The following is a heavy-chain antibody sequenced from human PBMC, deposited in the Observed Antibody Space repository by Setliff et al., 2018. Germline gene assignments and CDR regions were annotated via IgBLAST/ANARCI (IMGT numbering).Heavy chain of an antibody. D-gene: IGHD2-21*01. CDR2: VHPDGST. J-gene: IGHJ4*02. V-gene: IGHV4-4*07. Sequence: PSETLSLTCTVSGGSLSADYYWSWIRQPAGKGLEWIGHVHPDGSTNYNPSLYSRLIISVDTSKNQFSLKLTSVTAADTAVYFCARHSNTWPVDFWGQGTLVTVSS. CDR1: GGSLSADYY. CDR3: ARHSNTWPVDF.